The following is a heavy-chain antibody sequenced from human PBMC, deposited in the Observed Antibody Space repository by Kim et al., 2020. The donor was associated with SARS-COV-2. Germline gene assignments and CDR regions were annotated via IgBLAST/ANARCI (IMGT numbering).Heavy chain of an antibody. CDR2: ISYDGSNK. CDR3: ARDELTIFGVESAFDI. D-gene: IGHD3-3*01. Sequence: GGSLRLSCAASGFTFSSYAMHWVRQAPGKGLEWVAVISYDGSNKYYADSVKGRFTISRDNSKNTLYLQMNSLRAEDTAVYYCARDELTIFGVESAFDIWGQGTMVTVSS. J-gene: IGHJ3*02. CDR1: GFTFSSYA. V-gene: IGHV3-30-3*01.